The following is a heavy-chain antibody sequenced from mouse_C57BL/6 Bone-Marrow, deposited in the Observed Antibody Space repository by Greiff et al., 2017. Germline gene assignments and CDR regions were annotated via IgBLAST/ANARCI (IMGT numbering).Heavy chain of an antibody. CDR3: ARSDSNFAWFAY. Sequence: QVQLQQSGPELVRPGASVKISCKAPGYTFTSHWMQWVRQRPGQGLEWIGEIFPGSGSTYYNEKFKGKGILTVDTSSSTAYMQLSSLTSEDSAVYFCARSDSNFAWFAYWGQGTLVTVSA. V-gene: IGHV1-56*01. CDR2: IFPGSGST. CDR1: GYTFTSHW. J-gene: IGHJ3*01. D-gene: IGHD2-5*01.